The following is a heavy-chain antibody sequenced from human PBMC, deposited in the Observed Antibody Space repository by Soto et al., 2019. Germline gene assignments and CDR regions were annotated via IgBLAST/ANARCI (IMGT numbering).Heavy chain of an antibody. CDR2: ISSTGNTI. V-gene: IGHV3-48*03. D-gene: IGHD2-21*02. Sequence: GGSLRLSCAASGFTFSGYEMNWVRQAPGKGLEWISYISSTGNTIYYADPVKGRFTISRDNAKNSLYLQMNSLRAEDTSVYYCASPMVTAPNDAFDVWGQGTMVTVSS. CDR3: ASPMVTAPNDAFDV. CDR1: GFTFSGYE. J-gene: IGHJ3*01.